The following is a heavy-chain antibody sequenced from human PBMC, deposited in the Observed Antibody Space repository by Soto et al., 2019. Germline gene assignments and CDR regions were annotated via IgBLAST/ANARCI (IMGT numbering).Heavy chain of an antibody. Sequence: VGSLTLSCAASGCTFSDSAMGWVRQAPGKGLEWVSSISASGYSTYYADSVKGRFTISRDTSKNTLYLQTNSLRAEDTAMYYCAKMGRDAYKPIDSWGQGSLVTVSS. V-gene: IGHV3-23*01. CDR1: GCTFSDSA. CDR3: AKMGRDAYKPIDS. CDR2: ISASGYST. J-gene: IGHJ4*02. D-gene: IGHD3-16*01.